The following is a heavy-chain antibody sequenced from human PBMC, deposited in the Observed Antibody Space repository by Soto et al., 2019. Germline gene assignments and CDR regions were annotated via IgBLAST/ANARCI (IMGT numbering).Heavy chain of an antibody. CDR1: GFNFNFFW. Sequence: GGSLRLSCAASGFNFNFFWMHWVRQAPGKGLVWVSRINGDGSTTDYADSVKGRFTISRDNAKNTLFLQMDSLRVEDKAVYYFVRDSPTNLKAADTVASCFAPWGQGTLVPVSS. D-gene: IGHD5-12*01. CDR2: INGDGSTT. CDR3: VRDSPTNLKAADTVASCFAP. J-gene: IGHJ5*02. V-gene: IGHV3-74*01.